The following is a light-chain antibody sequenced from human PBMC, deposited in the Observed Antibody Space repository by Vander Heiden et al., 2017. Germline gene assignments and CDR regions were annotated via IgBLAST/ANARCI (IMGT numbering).Light chain of an antibody. J-gene: IGKJ2*01. CDR2: WAS. CDR3: QQYYDISPYT. Sequence: DIVLTQSPDSLAVSPGERATINCKSSQSVFSSVNNKNDLAWYQQKPGQSPQLLLYWASTRESGVPDRFSGSGSRTDFTLTISSLQAEDVAVYYCQQYYDISPYTFGQGTKLEIK. CDR1: QSVFSSVNNKND. V-gene: IGKV4-1*01.